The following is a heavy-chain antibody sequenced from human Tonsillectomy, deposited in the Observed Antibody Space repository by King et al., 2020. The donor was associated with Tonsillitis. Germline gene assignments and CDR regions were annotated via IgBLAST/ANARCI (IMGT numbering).Heavy chain of an antibody. CDR3: VRGRDYIYGRIFGYFDL. CDR2: VSQSGSM. V-gene: IGHV4-31*03. J-gene: IGHJ4*02. D-gene: IGHD4-11*01. Sequence: VQLQESGSRLVKASQTLSLTCIVSGDLISTYEQWGWIRQHPGGGLEWIGHVSQSGSMSYNPSLQNRLSISIHTSKKKFSLDVASVTVEDKAVYYCVRGRDYIYGRIFGYFDLWGPGTLVTVSS. CDR1: GDLISTYEQ.